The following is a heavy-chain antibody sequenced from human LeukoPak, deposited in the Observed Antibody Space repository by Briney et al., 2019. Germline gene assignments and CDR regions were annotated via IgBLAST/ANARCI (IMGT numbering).Heavy chain of an antibody. V-gene: IGHV3-74*01. CDR1: GFTFSSYW. CDR3: ARWYSTPGYYYYYYYMDV. Sequence: GGSLRLSCAASGFTFSSYWMSWVRQAPGKGLVWVSRINSDGSSTSYADSVKGRFTISRDNAKNTLYLQMNSLRAEDTAVYYCARWYSTPGYYYYYYYMDVWGKGTTVTVSS. CDR2: INSDGSST. D-gene: IGHD6-13*01. J-gene: IGHJ6*03.